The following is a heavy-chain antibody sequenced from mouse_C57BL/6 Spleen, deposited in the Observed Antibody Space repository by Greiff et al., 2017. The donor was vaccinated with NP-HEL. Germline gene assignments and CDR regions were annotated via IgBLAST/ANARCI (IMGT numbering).Heavy chain of an antibody. CDR2: ILPGSGST. CDR1: GYTFTGYW. CDR3: AILETTVVVYYYAMDY. V-gene: IGHV1-9*01. Sequence: QVQLQQSGAELMKPGASVKLSCKATGYTFTGYWIEWVKQRPGHGLEWIGEILPGSGSTNYNEKFKGKATFTADTSSNTAYMQLSSLTTEDSAIYYCAILETTVVVYYYAMDYWGQGTSVTVSS. D-gene: IGHD1-1*01. J-gene: IGHJ4*01.